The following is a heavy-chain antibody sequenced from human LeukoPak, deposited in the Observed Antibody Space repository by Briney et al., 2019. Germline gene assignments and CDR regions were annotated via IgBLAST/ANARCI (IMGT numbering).Heavy chain of an antibody. D-gene: IGHD3-3*01. CDR1: GGSISSSSYY. V-gene: IGHV4-39*07. CDR2: INHSGST. Sequence: PSETLSLTCTVSGGSISSSSYYWGWIRQPPGKGLEWIGEINHSGSTNYNPSLKSRVTISVDTSKNQFSLKLSSVTAADTAVYYCARGHPTRRPKVGWYWFDPWGQGTLVTVSS. CDR3: ARGHPTRRPKVGWYWFDP. J-gene: IGHJ5*02.